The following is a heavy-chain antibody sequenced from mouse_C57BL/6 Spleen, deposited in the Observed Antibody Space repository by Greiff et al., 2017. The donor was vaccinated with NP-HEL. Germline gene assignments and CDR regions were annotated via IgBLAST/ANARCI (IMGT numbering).Heavy chain of an antibody. CDR3: ASTGYYAMDY. J-gene: IGHJ4*01. V-gene: IGHV1-55*01. Sequence: VKLQQSGAELVKPGASVKMSCKASGYTFTSYWITWVKQRPGQGLEWIGVIYPGSGSTNYNEKFKSKATLTVDTSSSTAYMQLSSLTSEDSAVYYCASTGYYAMDYWGQGTSVTVSS. CDR1: GYTFTSYW. D-gene: IGHD4-1*02. CDR2: IYPGSGST.